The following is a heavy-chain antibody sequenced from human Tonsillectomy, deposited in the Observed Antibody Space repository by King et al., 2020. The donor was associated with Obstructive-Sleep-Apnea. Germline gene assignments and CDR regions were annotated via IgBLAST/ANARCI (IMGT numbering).Heavy chain of an antibody. CDR1: GGSISSSSYY. CDR3: ARVGDPGDFDY. J-gene: IGHJ4*02. CDR2: IYYSGST. D-gene: IGHD4-17*01. Sequence: QLQESGPGLVKPSETLSLTCTVSGGSISSSSYYWGWIRQPPGKGLEWIGSIYYSGSTYYNPSLKSRVTISVYTSKNQFSLKLSSVTAADTAVYYCARVGDPGDFDYWGQGTLVTVSS. V-gene: IGHV4-39*07.